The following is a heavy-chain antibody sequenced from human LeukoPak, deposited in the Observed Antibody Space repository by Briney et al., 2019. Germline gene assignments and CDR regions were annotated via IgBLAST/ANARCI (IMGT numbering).Heavy chain of an antibody. Sequence: GGSLRLSCAASGFTFSSYGMHWVRQAPGKGLEWVTLISSDGSNKYYADSVKGRFTISRDNSKNTLYLQMSSLRAEDTAVYYCARGTGTTDYWGQGTLVTVSS. CDR3: ARGTGTTDY. CDR1: GFTFSSYG. D-gene: IGHD1-1*01. V-gene: IGHV3-33*01. CDR2: ISSDGSNK. J-gene: IGHJ4*02.